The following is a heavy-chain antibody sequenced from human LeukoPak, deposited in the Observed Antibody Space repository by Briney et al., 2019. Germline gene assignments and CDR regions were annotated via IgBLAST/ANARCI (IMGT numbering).Heavy chain of an antibody. D-gene: IGHD6-13*01. V-gene: IGHV3-30*03. CDR1: GFIFSDYY. Sequence: GGSLRLSCAASGFIFSDYYMSWVRQAPGKGLEWVAVISYDGSNKYYADSVKGRSTISRDNSKNTLYLQMNSLRAEDTAVYYCARPSPGYSSSWYFDYWGQGTLVTVSS. CDR2: ISYDGSNK. J-gene: IGHJ4*02. CDR3: ARPSPGYSSSWYFDY.